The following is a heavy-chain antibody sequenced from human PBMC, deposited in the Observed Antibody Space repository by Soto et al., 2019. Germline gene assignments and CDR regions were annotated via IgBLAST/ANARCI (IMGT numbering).Heavy chain of an antibody. D-gene: IGHD6-13*01. CDR1: GFTLNNYG. CDR3: AKDRGYPRVYFHY. CDR2: ISPNGQGI. Sequence: EVQLLESGGGLVQPGGSLRLSCAASGFTLNNYGMSWVRQAPGKGLEWVSAISPNGQGIYYADSVKGRFIISKDNSKNTVFLHMDSLTADDTAVYYCAKDRGYPRVYFHYWGQGTLVTVSS. J-gene: IGHJ4*02. V-gene: IGHV3-23*01.